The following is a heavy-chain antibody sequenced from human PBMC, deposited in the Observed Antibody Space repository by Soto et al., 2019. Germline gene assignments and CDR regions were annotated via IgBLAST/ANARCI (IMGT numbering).Heavy chain of an antibody. Sequence: SETLSLTCTVSGGSVSSGSYYWSWIRQPPGKGLEWIGYIYCSGSTNYNPSLKSRVTISVDTSKNQFSLKLSSVTAADTAVYYCARVHLDYGMDVWGQGTTVTVSS. CDR3: ARVHLDYGMDV. CDR1: GGSVSSGSYY. V-gene: IGHV4-61*01. CDR2: IYCSGST. J-gene: IGHJ6*02.